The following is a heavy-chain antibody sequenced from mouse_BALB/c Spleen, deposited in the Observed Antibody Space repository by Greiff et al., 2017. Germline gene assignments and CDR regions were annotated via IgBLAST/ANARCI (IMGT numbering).Heavy chain of an antibody. D-gene: IGHD2-1*01. CDR1: GYAFSSYW. J-gene: IGHJ4*01. V-gene: IGHV1-80*01. Sequence: QVQLQQSGAELVRPGSSVKISCKASGYAFSSYWMNWVKQRPGQGLEWIGQIYPGDGDTNYNGKFKGKATLTADKSSSTAYMQLSSLTSEDSAVYFCARGGNSYAMDYWGQGTSVTVSS. CDR3: ARGGNSYAMDY. CDR2: IYPGDGDT.